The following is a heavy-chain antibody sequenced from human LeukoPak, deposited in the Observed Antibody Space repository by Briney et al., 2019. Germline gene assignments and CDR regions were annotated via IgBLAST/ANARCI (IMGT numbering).Heavy chain of an antibody. Sequence: SETLSLTCAVYGGSFSGYYWSWIRQPPGKGLEWIGEINHSGSTNYNPSLKSRVTISVDTAKNQFSLKLSSVAAADTAVYYCARGPRTRIWFGELLSRNWFDPWGQGTLVTVSS. V-gene: IGHV4-34*01. CDR1: GGSFSGYY. D-gene: IGHD3-10*01. CDR2: INHSGST. J-gene: IGHJ5*02. CDR3: ARGPRTRIWFGELLSRNWFDP.